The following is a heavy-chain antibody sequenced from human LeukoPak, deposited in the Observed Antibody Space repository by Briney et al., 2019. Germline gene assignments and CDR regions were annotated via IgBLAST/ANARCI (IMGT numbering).Heavy chain of an antibody. D-gene: IGHD2-2*02. V-gene: IGHV2-5*01. J-gene: IGHJ4*02. CDR3: AHRGYCSSTSCYRVYYFDY. CDR1: GFSLSTSGVG. Sequence: SGPTLVKPTQTLTLTCTFSGFSLSTSGVGVGWIRQPPGKALEWLALIYWNDDKRYSPSLKSRLTITKDTSKNQVVLTMTNMDPVDTATYYCAHRGYCSSTSCYRVYYFDYWGQGTLVTVSS. CDR2: IYWNDDK.